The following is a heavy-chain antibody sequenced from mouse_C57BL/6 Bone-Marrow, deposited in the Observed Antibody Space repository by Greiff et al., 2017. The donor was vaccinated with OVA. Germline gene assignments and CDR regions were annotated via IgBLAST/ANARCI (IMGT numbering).Heavy chain of an antibody. V-gene: IGHV2-2*01. Sequence: VKLMESGPGLVQPSQSLSITCTVSGFSLTSYGVHWVRQSPGKGLEWLGVIWSGGSTDYNAAFISRLSISKDNSKSQVFFKMNSLQADDTAIYYCATLLRSRAYWGQGTLVTVSA. CDR3: ATLLRSRAY. CDR1: GFSLTSYG. D-gene: IGHD1-1*01. CDR2: IWSGGST. J-gene: IGHJ3*01.